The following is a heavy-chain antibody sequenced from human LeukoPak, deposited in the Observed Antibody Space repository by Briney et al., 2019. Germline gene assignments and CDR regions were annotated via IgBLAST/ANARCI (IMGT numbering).Heavy chain of an antibody. V-gene: IGHV3-21*01. Sequence: GGSLRLSCAASGFAFSSYSMNWVRQAPGKGLEWVSSISSSSSYIYYADSVKGRFTISRDNAKNSLYLQMNSLRAEDTAVYYCARTTYSSGWYYYWGQGTLVTVSS. CDR2: ISSSSSYI. J-gene: IGHJ4*02. D-gene: IGHD6-19*01. CDR1: GFAFSSYS. CDR3: ARTTYSSGWYYY.